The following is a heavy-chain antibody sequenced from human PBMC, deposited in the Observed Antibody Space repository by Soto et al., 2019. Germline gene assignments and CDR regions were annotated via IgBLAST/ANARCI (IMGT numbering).Heavy chain of an antibody. Sequence: GGSLRLSCAASGFTVSSNYMSWVRQAPGKGLEWVSVIYSGGSTYYADSVKGRFTISRHNSKNTLYLQMNSLRAEDTAVYYCARSRCGGDCYLAWWYFDLWGRGTLVTVSS. V-gene: IGHV3-53*04. D-gene: IGHD2-21*02. J-gene: IGHJ2*01. CDR2: IYSGGST. CDR1: GFTVSSNY. CDR3: ARSRCGGDCYLAWWYFDL.